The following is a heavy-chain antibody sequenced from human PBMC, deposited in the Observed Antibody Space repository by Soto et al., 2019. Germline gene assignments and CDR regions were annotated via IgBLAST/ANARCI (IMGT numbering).Heavy chain of an antibody. CDR2: IIPMFDIV. D-gene: IGHD6-13*01. V-gene: IGHV1-69*13. CDR3: AREAEHDYFDY. Sequence: ASVKVSCKASGGTFGSNAISWVRQAPGQGLEWMGGIIPMFDIVHFAQKFQGRVTITADEFTSTAYMELSSLRSEDTAVYYCAREAEHDYFDYWGQGIPVTVSS. J-gene: IGHJ4*02. CDR1: GGTFGSNA.